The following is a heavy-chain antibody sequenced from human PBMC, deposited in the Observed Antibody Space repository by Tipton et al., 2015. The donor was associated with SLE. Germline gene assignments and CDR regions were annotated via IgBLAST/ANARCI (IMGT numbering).Heavy chain of an antibody. J-gene: IGHJ3*02. V-gene: IGHV4-59*08. D-gene: IGHD6-13*01. Sequence: TLSLTCTVSGGFISDYYWSWIRQSPGKRLEWIGYIYHSGNTHHNPSLKSRVTISVDTSKNQFSPQLNSVTATDTAVYYCARPSTSWSYDAFDIWGQGTMVTVSS. CDR3: ARPSTSWSYDAFDI. CDR2: IYHSGNT. CDR1: GGFISDYY.